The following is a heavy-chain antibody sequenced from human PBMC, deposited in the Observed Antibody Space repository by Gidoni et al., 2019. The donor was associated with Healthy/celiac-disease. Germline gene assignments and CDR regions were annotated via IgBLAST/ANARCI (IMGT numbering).Heavy chain of an antibody. CDR3: ARVRLSGSTGLVDY. V-gene: IGHV3-48*03. D-gene: IGHD1-26*01. Sequence: EVQLVESGGGLVQPGGSLRLSCAASGFTFSSYEMNWVRQAPGKGLEWVSYISSSGSTIYYADSVKGRFTISRDNAKNSLYLQMNSLRAEDTAVYYCARVRLSGSTGLVDYWGQGTLVTVSS. CDR2: ISSSGSTI. J-gene: IGHJ4*02. CDR1: GFTFSSYE.